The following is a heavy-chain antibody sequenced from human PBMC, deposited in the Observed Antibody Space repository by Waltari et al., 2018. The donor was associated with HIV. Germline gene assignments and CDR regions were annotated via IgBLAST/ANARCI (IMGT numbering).Heavy chain of an antibody. D-gene: IGHD2-8*01. V-gene: IGHV4-39*01. CDR3: TRRRGLMNSSHRWFDS. J-gene: IGHJ5*01. CDR2: FSYGGTT. CDR1: GGSLSRTCSF. Sequence: QLRESGAGLVKPSETLSLKCRVSGGSLSRTCSFWDWVRQPPGKGLEWIGTFSYGGTTYYNPSLKSRVTISVDTSKSQISLNVTAVTASDTAVYYCTRRRGLMNSSHRWFDSWGQGTLVTVSS.